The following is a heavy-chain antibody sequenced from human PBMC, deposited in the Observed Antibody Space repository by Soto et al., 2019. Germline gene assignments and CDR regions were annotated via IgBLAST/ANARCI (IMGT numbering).Heavy chain of an antibody. CDR2: IYYSGSP. CDR1: GGSISSGGYY. CDR3: ARDSPSGVVVPAIEYYYYMDV. D-gene: IGHD2-2*01. J-gene: IGHJ6*03. Sequence: QVQLQESGPGLVKPSQTLSLTCTVSGGSISSGGYYWSWIRQHPGKGLEWIGYIYYSGSPYYNPSLKSRVTISVDTSKNQFSLKLSSVTAADTAVYYCARDSPSGVVVPAIEYYYYMDVWGKGTTVTVSS. V-gene: IGHV4-31*03.